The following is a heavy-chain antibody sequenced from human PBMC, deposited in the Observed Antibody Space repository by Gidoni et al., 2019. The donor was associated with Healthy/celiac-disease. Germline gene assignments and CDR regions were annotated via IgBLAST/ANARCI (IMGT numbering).Heavy chain of an antibody. CDR1: GCTFSSYS. V-gene: IGHV3-21*01. Sequence: EVQLVESGGGLVKPGGSLRLSGAASGCTFSSYSRNWVRQAPEKGLECVSSLRSSSSYIYSADSVTGRFTISRDNAKNSLYLQMNSLRAEDTAVYYCARAITMIVVAHTPDWYFDLWGRGTLVTVSS. J-gene: IGHJ2*01. CDR2: LRSSSSYI. D-gene: IGHD3-22*01. CDR3: ARAITMIVVAHTPDWYFDL.